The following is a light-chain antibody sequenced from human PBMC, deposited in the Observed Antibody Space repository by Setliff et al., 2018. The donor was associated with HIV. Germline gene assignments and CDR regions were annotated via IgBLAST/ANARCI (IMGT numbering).Light chain of an antibody. CDR1: SSDVGAYNR. V-gene: IGLV2-11*01. CDR2: DVD. J-gene: IGLJ1*01. CDR3: CPNTGSNTFV. Sequence: QSVLTQPPSVSGSPGQSVTISCTGTSSDVGAYNRVSWYQQHPGKPPKLIIYDVDKGPSGVPDRFSGSKSGNTASLTVSGLQAEDEADYYCCPNTGSNTFVFGTGTKVTVL.